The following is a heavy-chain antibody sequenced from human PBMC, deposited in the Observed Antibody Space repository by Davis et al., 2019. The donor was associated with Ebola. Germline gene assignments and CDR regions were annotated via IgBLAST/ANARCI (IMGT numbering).Heavy chain of an antibody. CDR3: ARSSHGGTYLHYFHY. CDR2: LYYSGST. D-gene: IGHD4-23*01. CDR1: GGSISSSTYY. J-gene: IGHJ4*02. Sequence: MPSETLSLTCTVSGGSISSSTYYWGWIRQPPGKGLEWIGSLYYSGSTYYNPSLKSRVTISVETSKNQFSLKLTSVTAADTAVYYCARSSHGGTYLHYFHYWGQGTLVTVSS. V-gene: IGHV4-39*01.